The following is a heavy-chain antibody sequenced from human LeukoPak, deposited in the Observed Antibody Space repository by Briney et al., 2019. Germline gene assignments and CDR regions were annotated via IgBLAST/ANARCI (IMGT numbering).Heavy chain of an antibody. CDR2: ISSDGSST. V-gene: IGHV3-74*01. CDR1: GFTFRSYW. Sequence: GGSLRLSCAASGFTFRSYWMHWARQAPGKGLVWVSRISSDGSSTTYADFVKGRFTISRDNAKNTLYLQMDSLRAEDTAIYYCARDPLSQNDYWGQGTLVTVSS. CDR3: ARDPLSQNDY. J-gene: IGHJ4*02. D-gene: IGHD3-16*02.